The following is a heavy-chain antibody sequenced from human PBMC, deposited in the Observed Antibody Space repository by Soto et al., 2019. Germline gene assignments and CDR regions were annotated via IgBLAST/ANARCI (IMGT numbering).Heavy chain of an antibody. Sequence: GASVKVSCAASGYTFTSYGISWVRQAPGQGLEWMGWISAYNGNTNYAQKLQGRVTMTTDTSTSTAYMELRSLRSDDTAVYYCARDLVMIVLPDAFDIWGQGTMVTVSS. CDR1: GYTFTSYG. CDR2: ISAYNGNT. D-gene: IGHD3-22*01. CDR3: ARDLVMIVLPDAFDI. V-gene: IGHV1-18*01. J-gene: IGHJ3*02.